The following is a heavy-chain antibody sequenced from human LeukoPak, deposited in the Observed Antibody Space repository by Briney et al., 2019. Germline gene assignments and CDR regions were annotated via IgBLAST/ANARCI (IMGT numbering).Heavy chain of an antibody. J-gene: IGHJ1*01. Sequence: GESLKISCKGSGYSFTSYWIGWVRQMPGKGLEWMGIIYPGDSDTRYSPSFQGQVTISADKSISTAYLQWSSLKASDTAMYYCARHPDYGPHISAEYFQHWGQGTLVTVSS. V-gene: IGHV5-51*01. D-gene: IGHD3-16*01. CDR2: IYPGDSDT. CDR3: ARHPDYGPHISAEYFQH. CDR1: GYSFTSYW.